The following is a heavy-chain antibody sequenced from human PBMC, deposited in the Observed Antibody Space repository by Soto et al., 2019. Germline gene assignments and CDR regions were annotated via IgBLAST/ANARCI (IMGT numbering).Heavy chain of an antibody. CDR1: GDSMSSSNW. Sequence: SETLSLTCTVSGDSMSSSNWWNWVRQPPGKGLEWIGEAHHSGRTNYNPSLKSRVTISVDRSQNHFSLQFTSVTAADTAVYYCARSEATALDYWGQGTLVTVSS. CDR3: ARSEATALDY. CDR2: AHHSGRT. J-gene: IGHJ4*02. V-gene: IGHV4-4*02.